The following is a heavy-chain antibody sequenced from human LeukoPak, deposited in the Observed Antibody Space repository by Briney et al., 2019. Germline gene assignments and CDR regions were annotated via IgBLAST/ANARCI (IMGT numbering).Heavy chain of an antibody. CDR3: ARDKQPGDY. V-gene: IGHV4-59*01. Sequence: SETLSLTCTVSGGSINGYYWGWIRQPPGKGLEWIGYIYYSGSTTHNPSLKSRVTMSVDTPKNQFSLKLSSVTAADTAVYYCARDKQPGDYWGQGTLVTVSS. CDR1: GGSINGYY. D-gene: IGHD5-18*01. J-gene: IGHJ4*02. CDR2: IYYSGST.